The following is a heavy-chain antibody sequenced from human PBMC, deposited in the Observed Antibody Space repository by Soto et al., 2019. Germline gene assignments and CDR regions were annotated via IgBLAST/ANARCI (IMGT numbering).Heavy chain of an antibody. J-gene: IGHJ6*02. CDR3: ARHPYSGYDFQVYYYGMDV. Sequence: PSETLSLTCAVSGGSISSSNWWSWVRQPPGRGLEWIGEIYHSGSTNYNPSLKSRVTISVDKSKNQFSLKLSSVTAADTAVYYCARHPYSGYDFQVYYYGMDVWGQGTTVTVSS. D-gene: IGHD5-12*01. CDR1: GGSISSSNW. V-gene: IGHV4-4*02. CDR2: IYHSGST.